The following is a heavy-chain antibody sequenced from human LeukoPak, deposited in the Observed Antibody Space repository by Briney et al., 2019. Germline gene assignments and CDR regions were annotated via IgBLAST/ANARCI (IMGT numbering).Heavy chain of an antibody. D-gene: IGHD3-10*01. Sequence: SGTLSLTCAVSGGSISSSNWWSWVRQPPGKGLEWIGEIFHSGSTNYNPSLKSRVTISVDKSKNQFSLKLSSGTAADTAVYYCARFQETIDPYYYGSGSPPHWFDPWGQGTLVTVSS. J-gene: IGHJ5*02. CDR1: GGSISSSNW. CDR3: ARFQETIDPYYYGSGSPPHWFDP. V-gene: IGHV4-4*02. CDR2: IFHSGST.